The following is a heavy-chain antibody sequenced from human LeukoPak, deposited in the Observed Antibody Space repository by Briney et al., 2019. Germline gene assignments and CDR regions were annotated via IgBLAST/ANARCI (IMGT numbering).Heavy chain of an antibody. Sequence: SETLSLTCTVSGGSISSYYWSWIRQPPGKGLEWIGYICYSGGTNYNPSLKSRVTISVDTSKNQFSLKLSSVTAADTAVYYCARERGIKSFDPWGQGTLVTVSS. CDR1: GGSISSYY. J-gene: IGHJ5*02. CDR2: ICYSGGT. V-gene: IGHV4-59*01. D-gene: IGHD3-16*01. CDR3: ARERGIKSFDP.